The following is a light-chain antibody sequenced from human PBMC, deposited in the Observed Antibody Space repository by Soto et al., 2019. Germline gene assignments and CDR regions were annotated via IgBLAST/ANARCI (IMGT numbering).Light chain of an antibody. Sequence: DIVLTQSRGTLSLSPGERATLSCRASQSVSSSYLAWYQQKPGQAPRLLIYGASSRATGIPDRFSGSGSGTDFTLTISRLEPEDFAVYYCHQYGSSPATFGQGTKVDIK. CDR3: HQYGSSPAT. CDR1: QSVSSSY. J-gene: IGKJ1*01. V-gene: IGKV3-20*01. CDR2: GAS.